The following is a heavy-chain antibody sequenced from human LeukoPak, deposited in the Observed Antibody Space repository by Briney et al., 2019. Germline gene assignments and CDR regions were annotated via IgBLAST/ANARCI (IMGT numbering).Heavy chain of an antibody. J-gene: IGHJ6*04. CDR1: GFTFSSYW. CDR2: IKQDGSEK. V-gene: IGHV3-7*01. Sequence: PGGSLRLSCAASGFTFSSYWMSWVRQAPGKGLEWVANIKQDGSEKYYVDSVKGRFTISRDNAKNSLYLQMNSLRAEDTAVYYCARAWGIAAPSCVDVWGKGTTVTVSS. CDR3: ARAWGIAAPSCVDV. D-gene: IGHD6-13*01.